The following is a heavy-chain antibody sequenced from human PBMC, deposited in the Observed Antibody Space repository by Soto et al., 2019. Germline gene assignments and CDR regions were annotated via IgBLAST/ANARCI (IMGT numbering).Heavy chain of an antibody. Sequence: GGSLRLSCAASGFTFSDYYMSWIRQAPGKGLEWVSYISSSGSTIYYADSVKGRFTISRDNAKNSLYLQMNSLRAEDTAVYYCARVERLQSLYYFDYWGQGTLVTVSS. CDR2: ISSSGSTI. CDR1: GFTFSDYY. D-gene: IGHD1-1*01. J-gene: IGHJ4*02. CDR3: ARVERLQSLYYFDY. V-gene: IGHV3-11*01.